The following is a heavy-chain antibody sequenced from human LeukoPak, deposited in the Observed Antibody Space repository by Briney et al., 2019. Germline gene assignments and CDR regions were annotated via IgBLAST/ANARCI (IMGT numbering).Heavy chain of an antibody. CDR1: GGSISSYY. Sequence: PSETLSLTCTVSGGSISSYYWSWIRQPPGKGLEWIGYIYYSGSTNYNPSLKSRVTISVDTSKNQFSLKLSSVTAADTAVYYCARARDYCSGGSCYSGSFYYYYMDVWGKGTTVTVSS. V-gene: IGHV4-59*01. D-gene: IGHD2-15*01. CDR2: IYYSGST. J-gene: IGHJ6*03. CDR3: ARARDYCSGGSCYSGSFYYYYMDV.